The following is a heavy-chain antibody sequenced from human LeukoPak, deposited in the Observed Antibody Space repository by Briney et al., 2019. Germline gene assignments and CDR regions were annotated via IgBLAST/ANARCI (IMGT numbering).Heavy chain of an antibody. J-gene: IGHJ5*02. D-gene: IGHD2-8*01. Sequence: ASVKVSYKATGYTFTNYAITWVREAPGQGLEWMGWINTNTGNPTYAQGFTGRFVFSLDTFVSTAYLQISSLKADDTAVYYCARVPFVVMGVTGNWFDPWGQGTLVTVSS. CDR3: ARVPFVVMGVTGNWFDP. CDR2: INTNTGNP. CDR1: GYTFTNYA. V-gene: IGHV7-4-1*02.